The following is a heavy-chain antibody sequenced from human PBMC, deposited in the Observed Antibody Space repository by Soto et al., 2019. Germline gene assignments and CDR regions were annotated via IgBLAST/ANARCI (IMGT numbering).Heavy chain of an antibody. Sequence: GGSLRLSCAASGFTFSDYYMSWIRQAPGKGLEWVSYISSSGSTIYYADSVKGRFTISRDNAKNSLYLQMNSLRAEDTAVYYCAREGGLGNRIRGSYYCYGMDVWRQGTTVTVSS. V-gene: IGHV3-11*01. CDR3: AREGGLGNRIRGSYYCYGMDV. CDR2: ISSSGSTI. D-gene: IGHD3-10*01. CDR1: GFTFSDYY. J-gene: IGHJ6*02.